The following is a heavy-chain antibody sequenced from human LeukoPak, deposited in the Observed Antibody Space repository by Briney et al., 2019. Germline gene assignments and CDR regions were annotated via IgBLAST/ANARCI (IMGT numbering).Heavy chain of an antibody. CDR3: ARGVEIYYFDY. CDR2: IYYSGGT. J-gene: IGHJ4*02. V-gene: IGHV4-59*01. CDR1: GASISGYY. D-gene: IGHD1-1*01. Sequence: PSETLSLTCTVSGASISGYYWSWIRQPPGKGLEWIGYIYYSGGTNYNPSLKSRVTISVDTSKNQFSLKLSSVTAADTAVYYCARGVEIYYFDYWGQGTLVTVSS.